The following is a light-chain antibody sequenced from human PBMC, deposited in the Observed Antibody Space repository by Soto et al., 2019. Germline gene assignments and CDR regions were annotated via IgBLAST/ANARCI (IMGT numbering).Light chain of an antibody. CDR1: QSVSSNY. V-gene: IGKV3-20*01. CDR2: GAS. J-gene: IGKJ1*01. CDR3: QQHGSSPPSWT. Sequence: ETVLTQSPGTLSLSPGERATLFCRASQSVSSNYLAWYQQKPGQAPRLLIYGASSRATGIPDRFSGSGSGTDVSLTISRLEPEDSAVYDCQQHGSSPPSWTFGQGTKVEIK.